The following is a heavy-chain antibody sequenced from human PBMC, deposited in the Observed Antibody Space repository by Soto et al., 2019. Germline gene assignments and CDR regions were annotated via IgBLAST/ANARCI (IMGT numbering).Heavy chain of an antibody. V-gene: IGHV1-18*01. CDR3: ARDPDVWSGNLDF. J-gene: IGHJ4*02. Sequence: QVQLVQSGAELKKPGASVKVSCKASDFTFTSYGFSWVRQAPGQGLEWIGWINGFNGKKNYAKKFQGRVNMTPDTSTDTAYMELSSLRSDDTAVYYCARDPDVWSGNLDFWGQGTLVTVSS. CDR2: INGFNGKK. CDR1: DFTFTSYG. D-gene: IGHD3-3*01.